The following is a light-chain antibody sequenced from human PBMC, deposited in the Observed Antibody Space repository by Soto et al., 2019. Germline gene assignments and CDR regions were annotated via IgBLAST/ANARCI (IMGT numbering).Light chain of an antibody. J-gene: IGKJ1*01. V-gene: IGKV3-15*01. CDR3: QQYNNWPPCT. Sequence: EIVMTQSPATLSVSPGERATLSCRASQSVGGNLAWYQQKPGQAPRLLIYAASTRATGIPARFSGSGSGTEFTLTISSLQSEDFAVYYCQQYNNWPPCTFGQGTKVDIK. CDR2: AAS. CDR1: QSVGGN.